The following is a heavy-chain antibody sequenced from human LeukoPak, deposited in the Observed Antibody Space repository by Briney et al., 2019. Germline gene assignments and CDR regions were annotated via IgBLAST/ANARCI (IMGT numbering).Heavy chain of an antibody. V-gene: IGHV4-31*03. Sequence: SETLSLTCTVSVGSISSGCYYWSWIRQDPGKGLEWIGYIYYSGSTYYNPSLKSRVTISIDTSKNQFSLKLSSVTAADTAVYYCARAGGFFSPFGYWGQGTLVTVSS. CDR1: VGSISSGCYY. D-gene: IGHD3-16*01. J-gene: IGHJ4*02. CDR3: ARAGGFFSPFGY. CDR2: IYYSGST.